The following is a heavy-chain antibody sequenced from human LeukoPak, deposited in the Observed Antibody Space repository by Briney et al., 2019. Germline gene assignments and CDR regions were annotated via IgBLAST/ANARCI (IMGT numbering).Heavy chain of an antibody. J-gene: IGHJ3*01. CDR3: ARSVKSYSSSKNSVWPDAFDV. CDR1: DNSISNYC. Sequence: PSETLSLTCTVSDNSISNYCWSWMRQPPGKELEWIAYICSSGDIKYNPSLNSRATMSLDTSKMQLSLGLRSVTAADTAAYYCARSVKSYSSSKNSVWPDAFDVWGQGTMVTVSS. D-gene: IGHD1-26*01. V-gene: IGHV4-4*09. CDR2: ICSSGDI.